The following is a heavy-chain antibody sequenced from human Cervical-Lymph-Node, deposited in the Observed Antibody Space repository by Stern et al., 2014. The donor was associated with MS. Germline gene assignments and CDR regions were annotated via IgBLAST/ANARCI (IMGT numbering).Heavy chain of an antibody. CDR1: GFSLSTSGVG. CDR3: ATHAPGVVPAALDY. CDR2: IYWDDSK. D-gene: IGHD2-2*01. Sequence: EESGPTLVKPTQTLTLTCTFSGFSLSTSGVGVGWIRQPPGKALEWLAFIYWDDSKRYSPSLKNRLTITKDTSKNQVVLTMNNMDPVDTATFYCATHAPGVVPAALDYWGQGTLVTVS. J-gene: IGHJ4*02. V-gene: IGHV2-5*02.